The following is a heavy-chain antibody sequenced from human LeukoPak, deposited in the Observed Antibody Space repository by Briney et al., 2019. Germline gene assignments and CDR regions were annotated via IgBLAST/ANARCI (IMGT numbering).Heavy chain of an antibody. D-gene: IGHD3-16*01. Sequence: SQTPSLTRAISGDSVSSKSVSWSWMRQSPSRGLEYLGRTRYRSTWNTFYSLPVEGRITINADTSRNEVSLRLSSVTPEDTALYYCVRDFNWAFDYWGQGTLVTVSS. CDR1: GDSVSSKSVS. J-gene: IGHJ4*02. V-gene: IGHV6-1*01. CDR2: TRYRSTWNT. CDR3: VRDFNWAFDY.